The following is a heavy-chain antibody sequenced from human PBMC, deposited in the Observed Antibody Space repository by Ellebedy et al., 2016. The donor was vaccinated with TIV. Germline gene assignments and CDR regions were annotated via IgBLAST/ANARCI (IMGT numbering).Heavy chain of an antibody. CDR1: GFTFSSYN. V-gene: IGHV3-48*04. Sequence: EGSLRLSCAASGFTFSSYNTIWVRQAPGKGLEWIAYISSTTLTTEYADSVKGRFTISRDNAKNSVHLQMNSLRAEDTAVYFCARDMGRWLQFLGYWGQGTLVTVSS. CDR3: ARDMGRWLQFLGY. J-gene: IGHJ4*02. D-gene: IGHD5-24*01. CDR2: ISSTTLTT.